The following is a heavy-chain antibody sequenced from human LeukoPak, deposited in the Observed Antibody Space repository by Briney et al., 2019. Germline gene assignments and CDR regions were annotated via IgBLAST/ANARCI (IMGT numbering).Heavy chain of an antibody. CDR1: GDSISSGIFY. CDR2: IYHNGNT. Sequence: PSQTLSLTCSVSGDSISSGIFYWSWIRQPPGKGLEWIGYIYHNGNTYYNPSLKSRVTMSVDTSKNQFSLKLSSVTAADTAVYYCARDCSSTSCISTDAFDIWGQGTMVTVSS. J-gene: IGHJ3*02. V-gene: IGHV4-30-2*01. D-gene: IGHD2-2*01. CDR3: ARDCSSTSCISTDAFDI.